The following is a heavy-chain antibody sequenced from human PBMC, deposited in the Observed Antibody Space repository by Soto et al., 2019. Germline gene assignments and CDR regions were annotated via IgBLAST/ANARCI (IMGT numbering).Heavy chain of an antibody. CDR2: ISSSSSYI. J-gene: IGHJ3*02. D-gene: IGHD6-19*01. V-gene: IGHV3-21*01. Sequence: PGGSLRLSCAASGFTFSSYSMNWVRQAPGKGLEWVSSISSSSSYIYYADSVKGRFTISRDNAKNSLYLQMNSLRAEDTAVYYCARDQAHSSGWPTPMGAFDIWGQGTMVTVSS. CDR1: GFTFSSYS. CDR3: ARDQAHSSGWPTPMGAFDI.